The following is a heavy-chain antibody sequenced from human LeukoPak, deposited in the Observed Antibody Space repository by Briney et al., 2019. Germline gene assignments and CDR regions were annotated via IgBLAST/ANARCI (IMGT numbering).Heavy chain of an antibody. D-gene: IGHD4-17*01. CDR2: IYYSGST. CDR3: ARATMRTVTTFDY. CDR1: GGSISSYY. Sequence: PSETLSLTCTASGGSISSYYWSWIRQPPGKGLEWIGYIYYSGSTNYNPSLKSRVTISVDTSKNQFSLKLSSVTAADTAVYYCARATMRTVTTFDYWGQGTLVTVSS. J-gene: IGHJ4*02. V-gene: IGHV4-59*01.